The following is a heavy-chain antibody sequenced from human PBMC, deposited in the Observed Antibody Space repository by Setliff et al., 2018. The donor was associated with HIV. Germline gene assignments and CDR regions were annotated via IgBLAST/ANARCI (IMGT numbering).Heavy chain of an antibody. J-gene: IGHJ6*02. CDR1: GVTFSTYA. Sequence: SVKVSCKASGVTFSTYAISWVRQAPGQGLEWLGGIIPIFGTADYAQKFQDRLTITTDESTSTAYMDLRSLRSEDTAVYYCARLVWFGEGGGVWGQGTTVTV. V-gene: IGHV1-69*05. D-gene: IGHD3-10*01. CDR2: IIPIFGTA. CDR3: ARLVWFGEGGGV.